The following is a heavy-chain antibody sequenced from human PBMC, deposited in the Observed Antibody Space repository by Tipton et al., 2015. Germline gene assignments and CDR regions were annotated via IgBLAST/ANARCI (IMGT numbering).Heavy chain of an antibody. CDR1: GGSISSSSYY. Sequence: TLSLTCSVSGGSISSSSYYWDWIRQPPGKGLEWIGNIYYSGSTYYNPSLNSRVTISIDTSRNQFPLKLSSVAAADTAVYYCARGDWIIWGQGTLVTVSS. CDR3: ARGDWII. J-gene: IGHJ4*02. CDR2: IYYSGST. D-gene: IGHD3/OR15-3a*01. V-gene: IGHV4-39*01.